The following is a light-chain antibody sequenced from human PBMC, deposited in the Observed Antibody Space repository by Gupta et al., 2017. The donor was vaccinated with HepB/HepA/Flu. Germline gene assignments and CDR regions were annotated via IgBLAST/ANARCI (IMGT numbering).Light chain of an antibody. V-gene: IGKV3-20*01. J-gene: IGKJ1*01. CDR1: QSVRSGF. Sequence: EVVLTQSPGTLSLSPGERATLSCRASQSVRSGFLPWYQQKPGQAPRLLIHGSSTRATGIPDRFSGSGSGTDFTLTIRRLEPEDFAVYYCQQDYDSPQTFGQGTKVEIK. CDR2: GSS. CDR3: QQDYDSPQT.